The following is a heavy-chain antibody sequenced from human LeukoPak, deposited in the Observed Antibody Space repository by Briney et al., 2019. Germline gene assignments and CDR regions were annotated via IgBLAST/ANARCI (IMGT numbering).Heavy chain of an antibody. V-gene: IGHV3-23*01. CDR1: GFTFSHYA. Sequence: TRGSLRLFCAASGFTFSHYAMSLVRQAPGKGLEWVSAISGSGANTYYADSVKGRFTLSRDNYKTMMYLEMNSLRADDTAVYYCAKDRFSGSYWRVDYWGQGTLVTVPS. CDR3: AKDRFSGSYWRVDY. J-gene: IGHJ4*02. CDR2: ISGSGANT. D-gene: IGHD1-26*01.